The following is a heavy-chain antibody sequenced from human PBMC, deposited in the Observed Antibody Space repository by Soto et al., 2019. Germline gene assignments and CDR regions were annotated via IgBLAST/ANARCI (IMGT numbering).Heavy chain of an antibody. CDR2: INQDGNKK. V-gene: IGHV3-7*01. D-gene: IGHD1-26*01. CDR1: GFTFSSYW. CDR3: ASEWERKGVAI. Sequence: SLILSCAASGFTFSSYWMSWVRQAPGKGLEWVANINQDGNKKYYVDSVKGRFTISRDNAKNSLYLQMNSLIAEDTAVYYCASEWERKGVAIWVQATM. J-gene: IGHJ3*02.